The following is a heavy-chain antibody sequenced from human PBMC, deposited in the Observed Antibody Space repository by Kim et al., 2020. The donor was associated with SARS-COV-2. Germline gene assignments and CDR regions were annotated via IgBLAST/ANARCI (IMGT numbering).Heavy chain of an antibody. V-gene: IGHV3-48*02. CDR3: ARDTGSGWYYDS. D-gene: IGHD6-19*01. Sequence: IYYEGSVEGRFTISRDNGKNSLFLQMNSLRDEDTAMYYCARDTGSGWYYDSWGQGTLVSVSS. CDR2: I. J-gene: IGHJ4*02.